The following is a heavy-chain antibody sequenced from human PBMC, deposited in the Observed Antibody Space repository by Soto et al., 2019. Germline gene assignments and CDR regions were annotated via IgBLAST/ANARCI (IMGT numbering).Heavy chain of an antibody. J-gene: IGHJ4*02. D-gene: IGHD4-17*01. CDR1: GFTFSSYG. CDR3: AKDRHDYGDGIDY. CDR2: ISYDGSNK. V-gene: IGHV3-30*18. Sequence: PEGSLRLSCAASGFTFSSYGMHWVRQAPGKGLEWVAVISYDGSNKYYADSVKGRFTISRDNSKNTLYLQMNSLRAEDTAVYYCAKDRHDYGDGIDYWGQGPLVTVSS.